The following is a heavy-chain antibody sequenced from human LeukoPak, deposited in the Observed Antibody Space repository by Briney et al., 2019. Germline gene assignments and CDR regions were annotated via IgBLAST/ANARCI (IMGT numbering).Heavy chain of an antibody. CDR2: ISSSGSTI. J-gene: IGHJ4*02. D-gene: IGHD3-22*01. CDR1: GFTFSDYY. CDR3: ARAPELYYYDSSGYFDY. Sequence: GGSLRLSCAASGFTFSDYYMSWIRQAPGKGLEWVSYISSSGSTIYYADSVKGRFTISRDNAKNSLHLQMNSLRAEDTAVYYCARAPELYYYDSSGYFDYWGQGTLVTVSS. V-gene: IGHV3-11*01.